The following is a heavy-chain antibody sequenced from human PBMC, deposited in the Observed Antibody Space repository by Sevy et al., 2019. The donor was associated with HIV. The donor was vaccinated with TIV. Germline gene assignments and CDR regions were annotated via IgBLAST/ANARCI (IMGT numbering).Heavy chain of an antibody. J-gene: IGHJ4*02. CDR3: ARRVGSSGYYYFDY. CDR1: GFTFSSYW. D-gene: IGHD3-22*01. CDR2: INSDGSST. V-gene: IGHV3-74*01. Sequence: GGSLRLSCAASGFTFSSYWMHWVRQAPGKGLVWVSRINSDGSSTRYADSVKGRFTISRDNAKNTLYLQMNSLRAEDTAVYYCARRVGSSGYYYFDYWGQGTLVTVSS.